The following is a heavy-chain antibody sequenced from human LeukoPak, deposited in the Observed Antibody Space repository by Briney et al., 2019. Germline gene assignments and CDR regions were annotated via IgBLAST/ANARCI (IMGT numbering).Heavy chain of an antibody. J-gene: IGHJ4*02. CDR2: IWYDGSKT. Sequence: GGSLRLSCAASGFTFSGYGMNWVRQAPGKGLDWLAIIWYDGSKTHYADSVKGRFTISRDNSENTLYPQMNDLRADDTAVYYCAKSNGDYKKGFDYWGQGTLVTVSS. CDR1: GFTFSGYG. V-gene: IGHV3-33*06. D-gene: IGHD2-21*02. CDR3: AKSNGDYKKGFDY.